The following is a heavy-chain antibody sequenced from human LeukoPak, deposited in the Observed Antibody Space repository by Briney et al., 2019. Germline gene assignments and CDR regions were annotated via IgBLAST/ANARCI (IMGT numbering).Heavy chain of an antibody. J-gene: IGHJ4*02. Sequence: SETLSLTCTVSGGSINSYYWSWIRQPPGKGLEWIGCIHYSGSTNYNPSLKSRVTISVDTSKNQFSLRLSSVPAADTAVYYCARVRDRSSYFYDFDYWGQGTLVTVSS. D-gene: IGHD3-22*01. CDR1: GGSINSYY. CDR3: ARVRDRSSYFYDFDY. V-gene: IGHV4-59*01. CDR2: IHYSGST.